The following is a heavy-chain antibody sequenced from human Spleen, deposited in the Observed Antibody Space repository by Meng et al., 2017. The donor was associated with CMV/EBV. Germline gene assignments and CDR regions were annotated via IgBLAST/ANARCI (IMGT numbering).Heavy chain of an antibody. V-gene: IGHV3-9*01. D-gene: IGHD2-21*02. CDR2: ISGNSGII. CDR3: VKGGGEKVTFDAMDV. CDR1: GFTFDDFA. J-gene: IGHJ6*02. Sequence: SLKISCAASGFTFDDFAMHWVRQRPGEGLEWVSGISGNSGIIGYADSVKGRFTISRDNARKSLSLEINPLRVEDTALYYCVKGGGEKVTFDAMDVWGQGTTVTVSS.